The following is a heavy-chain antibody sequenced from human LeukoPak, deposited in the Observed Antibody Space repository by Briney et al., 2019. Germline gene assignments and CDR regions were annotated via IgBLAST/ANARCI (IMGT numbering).Heavy chain of an antibody. CDR1: GFTFSSYW. V-gene: IGHV3-7*01. CDR3: ARYSSSPYYYYYGMDV. D-gene: IGHD6-6*01. CDR2: IKQDGSEK. Sequence: GSLRLSCAASGFTFSSYWMSWVRQAPGKGLEWVANIKQDGSEKYYGDSVKGRFTISRDNAKTSLYLQMNSLRAEDTAVYYCARYSSSPYYYYYGMDVWGQGATVTVSS. J-gene: IGHJ6*02.